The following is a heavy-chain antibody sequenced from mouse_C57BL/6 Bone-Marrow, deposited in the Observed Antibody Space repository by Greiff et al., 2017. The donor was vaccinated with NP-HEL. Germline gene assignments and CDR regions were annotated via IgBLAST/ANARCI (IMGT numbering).Heavy chain of an antibody. J-gene: IGHJ4*01. CDR1: GFTFSDYY. D-gene: IGHD1-1*01. V-gene: IGHV5-12*01. CDR3: ARPSYGYAMDY. Sequence: EVKLVESGGGLVQPGGSLKLSCAASGFTFSDYYMYWVRQTPEKRLEWVAYISNGGGSAYYSDTVKGRFTISRDNAKNTLYLQMSRLKSEDTAMYYCARPSYGYAMDYWGQGTSVTVSS. CDR2: ISNGGGSA.